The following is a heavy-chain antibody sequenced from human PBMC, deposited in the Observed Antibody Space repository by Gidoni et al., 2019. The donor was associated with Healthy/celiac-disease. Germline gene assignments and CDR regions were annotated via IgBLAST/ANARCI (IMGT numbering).Heavy chain of an antibody. CDR3: ARDGRLRRDHYYYYGMDV. CDR1: GFTFSSYA. CDR2: ISYDGSNK. D-gene: IGHD5-12*01. J-gene: IGHJ6*02. V-gene: IGHV3-30-3*01. Sequence: QVQLVESGGGVVQPGRSLGLSCAASGFTFSSYAMHWVRQAPGKGLEWVAVISYDGSNKYYADSVKGRFTISRDNSKNTLYLQMNSLRAEDTAVYYCARDGRLRRDHYYYYGMDVWGQGTTVTVSS.